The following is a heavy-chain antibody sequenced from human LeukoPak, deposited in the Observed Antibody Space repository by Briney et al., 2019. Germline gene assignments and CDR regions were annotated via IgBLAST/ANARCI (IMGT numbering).Heavy chain of an antibody. CDR1: GYTFTGYY. CDR2: INPNSGGT. D-gene: IGHD3-10*01. V-gene: IGHV1-2*02. Sequence: ASVKVSCKASGYTFTGYYMHWVRQAPGQGLEWMGWINPNSGGTNYAQKFQGRVTMTWDTSISTAYMELSRLRSDDTAVYYCARESGEISTTPGAFDIWGQGTMVTVSS. CDR3: ARESGEISTTPGAFDI. J-gene: IGHJ3*02.